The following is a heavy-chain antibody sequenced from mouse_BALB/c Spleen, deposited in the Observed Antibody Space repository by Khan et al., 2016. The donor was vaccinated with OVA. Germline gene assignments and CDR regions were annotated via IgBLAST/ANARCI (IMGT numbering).Heavy chain of an antibody. CDR2: ISSGGHYT. D-gene: IGHD1-1*02. V-gene: IGHV5-6*02. Sequence: EVKLEESGGDLVKTGGSLKLSCAASGFTFSTYGMSWVRQTPDKRLEWVATISSGGHYTYYIDSVKGRFTLSRDNAKNILDLQMTSLRSEDTAMYYCARLAYYYNSEGFAYWGRGTLVTVSA. J-gene: IGHJ3*01. CDR3: ARLAYYYNSEGFAY. CDR1: GFTFSTYG.